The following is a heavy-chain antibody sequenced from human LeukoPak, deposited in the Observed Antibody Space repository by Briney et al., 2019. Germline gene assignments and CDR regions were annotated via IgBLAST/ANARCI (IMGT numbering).Heavy chain of an antibody. CDR2: INHSGST. D-gene: IGHD3-16*02. J-gene: IGHJ6*02. Sequence: PSETLSLTCAVYGGSFSGYYWSWIRQPPGKGLEWIGEINHSGSTNYNPSLKSRVTISVDTSKNQFSLKLSSVTAADTAVYYCARERVWGSYRLPYYYYGMDVWGQGTTVTVSS. CDR1: GGSFSGYY. CDR3: ARERVWGSYRLPYYYYGMDV. V-gene: IGHV4-34*01.